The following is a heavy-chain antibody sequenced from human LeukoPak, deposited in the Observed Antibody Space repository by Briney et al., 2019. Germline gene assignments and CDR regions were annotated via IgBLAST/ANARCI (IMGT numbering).Heavy chain of an antibody. CDR2: IYYSGST. CDR3: ARRVTMVRGVIEY. V-gene: IGHV4-39*01. CDR1: GGSISSSSYY. D-gene: IGHD3-10*01. J-gene: IGHJ4*02. Sequence: SETLSLTCTVSGGSISSSSYYWGWIRQPPGKGLEWIGSIYYSGSTYCNPSLKSRVTISVDTSKNQFSLKLSSVTAADTAVYYCARRVTMVRGVIEYWGQGTLVTVSS.